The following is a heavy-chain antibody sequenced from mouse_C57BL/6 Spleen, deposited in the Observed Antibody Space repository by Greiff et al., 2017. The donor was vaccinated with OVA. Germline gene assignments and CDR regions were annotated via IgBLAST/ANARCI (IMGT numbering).Heavy chain of an antibody. D-gene: IGHD2-1*01. Sequence: QVQLKQPGAELVKPGASVKLSCKASGYTFTSYWMHWVKQRPGRGLEWIGRIDPNSGGTKYNEKFKSKATLTVDKPSSTAYMQLSSLTSEDSAVYYCARDWYYGNQFAYWGQGTLVTVSA. CDR3: ARDWYYGNQFAY. V-gene: IGHV1-72*01. J-gene: IGHJ3*01. CDR2: IDPNSGGT. CDR1: GYTFTSYW.